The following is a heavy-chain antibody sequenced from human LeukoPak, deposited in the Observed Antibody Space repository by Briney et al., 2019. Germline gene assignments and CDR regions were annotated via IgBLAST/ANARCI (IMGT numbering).Heavy chain of an antibody. D-gene: IGHD6-19*01. CDR3: ARSRIAVAGPNWFDP. CDR2: IYHSGST. CDR1: GGSIRSSTYY. V-gene: IGHV4-39*07. J-gene: IGHJ5*02. Sequence: SETLSLTCTVSGGSIRSSTYYWGWIRQPPGKGLEWIGEIYHSGSTNYNPSLKSRVTISVDKSKNQFSLKLSSVTAADTAVYYCARSRIAVAGPNWFDPWGQGTLVTVSS.